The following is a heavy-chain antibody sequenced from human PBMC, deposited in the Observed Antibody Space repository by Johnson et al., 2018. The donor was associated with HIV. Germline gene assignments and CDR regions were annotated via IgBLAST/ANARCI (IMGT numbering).Heavy chain of an antibody. D-gene: IGHD3-22*01. V-gene: IGHV3-66*01. CDR1: GFTVSSNY. Sequence: VQLVESGGGLVKPGGSLRLSCAASGFTVSSNYMSWVRQAPGKGLEWVSLIYSGGSTYYADSVTGRFTISRDNSKNTLYLQINSLRAEDTAVYYYDSSGPDAFDIWGQGTMVTVSS. J-gene: IGHJ3*02. CDR3: DSSGPDAFDI. CDR2: IYSGGST.